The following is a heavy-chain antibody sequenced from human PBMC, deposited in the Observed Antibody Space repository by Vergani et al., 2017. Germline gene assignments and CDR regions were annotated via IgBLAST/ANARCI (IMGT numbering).Heavy chain of an antibody. V-gene: IGHV3-33*01. CDR2: TWYDGNNK. CDR3: TRDLRLLYNRFDP. Sequence: QVQLVESGGGVVQPGRSLILSCAASGFTFNQYGMHLVRQDPGKGLEWVAVTWYDGNNKQYADSVKGRFTISRDNSKSTMYLQMNSLRDEDTGVYYCTRDLRLLYNRFDPWGQGTLVTVSS. J-gene: IGHJ5*02. CDR1: GFTFNQYG. D-gene: IGHD1-14*01.